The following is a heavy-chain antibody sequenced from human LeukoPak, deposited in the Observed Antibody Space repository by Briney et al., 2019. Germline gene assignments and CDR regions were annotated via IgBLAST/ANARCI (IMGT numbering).Heavy chain of an antibody. CDR1: GYTFTSYG. J-gene: IGHJ5*02. CDR3: ARVLAAPWFDP. CDR2: ISAYNGNT. V-gene: IGHV1-18*04. Sequence: GASVTVSCKASGYTFTSYGISRVRQAPGQGLEWMGWISAYNGNTNYAQKLQGRVTMTTDTSTSTAYMELRSLRSDDTAVYYCARVLAAPWFDPWGQGTLVTVSS. D-gene: IGHD6-25*01.